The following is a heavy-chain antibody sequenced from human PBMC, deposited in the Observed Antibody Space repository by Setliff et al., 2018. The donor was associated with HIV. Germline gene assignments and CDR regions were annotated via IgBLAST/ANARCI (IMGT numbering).Heavy chain of an antibody. Sequence: SETLSLTCSVSDGSTSSSSYYWGWIRQPPGKGLEWIGTIYYSGNSFYNPSLKSRVTISVDTSKNQFSLKLRSVTAADTALYYCASPGGYCSSTSCHSFDYWGQGTLVTVSS. CDR3: ASPGGYCSSTSCHSFDY. V-gene: IGHV4-39*01. CDR2: IYYSGNS. D-gene: IGHD2-2*01. CDR1: DGSTSSSSYY. J-gene: IGHJ4*02.